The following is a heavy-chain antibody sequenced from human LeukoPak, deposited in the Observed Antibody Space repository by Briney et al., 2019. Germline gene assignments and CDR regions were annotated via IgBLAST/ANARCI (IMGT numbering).Heavy chain of an antibody. D-gene: IGHD2-15*01. V-gene: IGHV3-23*01. J-gene: IGHJ4*02. CDR2: INNNAVTT. Sequence: PGGSLRLSCAASGFTFSSYAMSWFRQAPGKGLEWVSAINNNAVTTYYADPVKGRFTISRDNSKNTLYLQMDSLRAEDTAVYYCAKAKGYCSGGTCYYFDYWGQGTLVTVSS. CDR3: AKAKGYCSGGTCYYFDY. CDR1: GFTFSSYA.